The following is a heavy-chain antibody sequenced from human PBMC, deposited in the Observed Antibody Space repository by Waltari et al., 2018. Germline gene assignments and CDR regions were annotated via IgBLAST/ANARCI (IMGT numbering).Heavy chain of an antibody. D-gene: IGHD5-18*01. CDR3: ARDGYVDTAMGAPLYYYYGMDV. V-gene: IGHV4-59*01. CDR2: IYYSGST. Sequence: QVQLQESGPGLVKPSETLSLTCTVSGGSISSYYWSWIRQPPGKGLEWIGYIYYSGSTNCNPSLKGRVTISVDTSKNQFSLKLSSVTAAEQDVYYCARDGYVDTAMGAPLYYYYGMDVWGQGTTVTVSS. J-gene: IGHJ6*02. CDR1: GGSISSYY.